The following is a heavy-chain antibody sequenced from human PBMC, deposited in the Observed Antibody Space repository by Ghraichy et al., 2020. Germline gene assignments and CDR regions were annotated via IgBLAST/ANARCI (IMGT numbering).Heavy chain of an antibody. CDR3: VRGYDNYYYYYMDV. CDR1: GGSISSYY. D-gene: IGHD5-12*01. CDR2: IYYSGST. V-gene: IGHV4-59*01. J-gene: IGHJ6*03. Sequence: SETLSLTCTVSGGSISSYYWSWIRQPPGKGLEWIGYIYYSGSTNYNPSLKSRVTISVDTSKNQFSLKLSSVTAADTAVYYCVRGYDNYYYYYMDVWGKGTTVTVSS.